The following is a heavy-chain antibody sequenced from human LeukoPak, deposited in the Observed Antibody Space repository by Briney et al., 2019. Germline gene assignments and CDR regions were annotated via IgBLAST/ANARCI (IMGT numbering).Heavy chain of an antibody. Sequence: SVNVSFKASGYTFTGYYMHWVRQAPGQGLEWMGGIIPIFGTANYAQKFQGRVTITADESTSTAYMELSSLRSEDTAVYYCARGGYSYGYLPSYWGQGTLVTVSS. CDR2: IIPIFGTA. CDR3: ARGGYSYGYLPSY. V-gene: IGHV1-69*13. CDR1: GYTFTGYY. J-gene: IGHJ4*02. D-gene: IGHD5-18*01.